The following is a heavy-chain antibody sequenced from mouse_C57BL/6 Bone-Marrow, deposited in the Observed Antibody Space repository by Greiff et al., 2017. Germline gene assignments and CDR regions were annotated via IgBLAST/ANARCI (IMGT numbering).Heavy chain of an antibody. J-gene: IGHJ1*03. CDR1: GFNIKDYY. V-gene: IGHV14-2*01. D-gene: IGHD1-1*02. CDR2: FDPEDGGT. Sequence: VQLKQSGAELVKPGASVKLSCTASGFNIKDYYMHWVKQRTEQGLEWIGRFDPEDGGTKYDPKFQGKATITADTSSNTAYLQLRSLTSDDTAVYYCALGGSEGYFYVCGTGTAVTVSS. CDR3: ALGGSEGYFYV.